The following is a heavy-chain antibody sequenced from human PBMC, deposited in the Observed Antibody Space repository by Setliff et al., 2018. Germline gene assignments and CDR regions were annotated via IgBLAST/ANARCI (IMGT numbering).Heavy chain of an antibody. CDR3: IDGRNRAWGVY. J-gene: IGHJ4*02. V-gene: IGHV3-7*01. CDR1: GFTFSSYA. CDR2: VNPDGSGK. Sequence: GGSLRLSCAASGFTFSSYAMTWVRQAPGKGLVWVANVNPDGSGKYYVDSVKVRFTISRDNAKNSLYLQMDSLRVEYTAVYYCIDGRNRAWGVYWGQGTLVTVSS. D-gene: IGHD7-27*01.